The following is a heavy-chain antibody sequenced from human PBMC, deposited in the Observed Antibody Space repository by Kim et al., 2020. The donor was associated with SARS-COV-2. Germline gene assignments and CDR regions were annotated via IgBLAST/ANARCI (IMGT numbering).Heavy chain of an antibody. Sequence: ASVKVSCKASGYTFTSYAMNWVRQAPGQGLEWMGWINTNTGNPTYAQGFTGRFVFSLDTSVSTAYLQISSLKAEDTAVYYCARADRGRWFGELLSKGGYWYFDLWGRGTLVTVSS. V-gene: IGHV7-4-1*02. J-gene: IGHJ2*01. CDR1: GYTFTSYA. CDR3: ARADRGRWFGELLSKGGYWYFDL. D-gene: IGHD3-10*01. CDR2: INTNTGNP.